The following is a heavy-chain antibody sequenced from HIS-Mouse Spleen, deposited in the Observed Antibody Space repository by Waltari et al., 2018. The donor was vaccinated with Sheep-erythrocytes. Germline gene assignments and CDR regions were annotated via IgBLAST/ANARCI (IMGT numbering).Heavy chain of an antibody. Sequence: LSCAASGFRFDDYALHWVRQAPGKGLEWVSGFSCKSGSIGYADFVKGRFTISRDNAKNSLYLQMNSLRAEDTALYYCAKDISRNIVVVPAAVGDYWGQGTLVTVSS. CDR2: FSCKSGSI. V-gene: IGHV3-9*01. CDR3: AKDISRNIVVVPAAVGDY. D-gene: IGHD2-2*01. CDR1: GFRFDDYA. J-gene: IGHJ4*02.